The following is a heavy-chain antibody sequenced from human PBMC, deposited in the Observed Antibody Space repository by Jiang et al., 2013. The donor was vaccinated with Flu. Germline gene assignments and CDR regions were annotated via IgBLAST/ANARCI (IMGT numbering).Heavy chain of an antibody. CDR3: ARMCSYDYGDYGGHYFDY. CDR1: GFSLSTSGMC. J-gene: IGHJ4*02. D-gene: IGHD4-17*01. Sequence: KPTQTLTLTCTFSGFSLSTSGMCVSWIRQPPGKALEWLARIDWDDDKYYSTSLKTRLTISKDTSKNQVVLTMTNMDPVDTATYYCARMCSYDYGDYGGHYFDYWGQGTLVTVSS. V-gene: IGHV2-70*11. CDR2: IDWDDDK.